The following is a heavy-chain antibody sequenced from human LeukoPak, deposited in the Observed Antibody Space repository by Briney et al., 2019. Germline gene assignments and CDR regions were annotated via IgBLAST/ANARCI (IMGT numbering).Heavy chain of an antibody. CDR3: AKTHYDLLDV. V-gene: IGHV3-23*01. J-gene: IGHJ6*02. Sequence: GGSPRLPCAASGFSFSTSPMSWVRQPPGKGLEWVSAMNNGPGATFYRDSVRGRFTISRDDSKSTLYLQMNSLRAEDTGTYYCAKTHYDLLDVWGQGTTVTVSS. CDR2: MNNGPGAT. CDR1: GFSFSTSP. D-gene: IGHD5-12*01.